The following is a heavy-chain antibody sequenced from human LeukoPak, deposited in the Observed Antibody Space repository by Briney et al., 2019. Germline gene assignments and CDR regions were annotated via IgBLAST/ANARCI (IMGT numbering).Heavy chain of an antibody. CDR1: GYTFTGYY. V-gene: IGHV1-2*02. Sequence: ASVKVSCKASGYTFTGYYMHWVRQAPGQGLEWKGWINPNSGGTNYAQKFQGRVTMTRDTSISTAYMELSRLRSDDAAVYYCARDHVLLWFGELLAFDIWGQGTMVTVSS. J-gene: IGHJ3*02. CDR3: ARDHVLLWFGELLAFDI. D-gene: IGHD3-10*01. CDR2: INPNSGGT.